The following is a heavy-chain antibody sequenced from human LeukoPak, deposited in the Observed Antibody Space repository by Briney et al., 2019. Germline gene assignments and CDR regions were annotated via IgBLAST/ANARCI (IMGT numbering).Heavy chain of an antibody. CDR3: ARVRGLRFRFWFDP. CDR1: AGSITSSSYY. Sequence: SETLSLTCTVSAGSITSSSYYWAWIRQPPGKGLEWIGSISYSGSAYYTPSLKTRVTISVDTSKNQFSLKLNSVTAADTAVYYCARVRGLRFRFWFDPWGQGTLVTVSS. D-gene: IGHD5-12*01. J-gene: IGHJ5*02. CDR2: ISYSGSA. V-gene: IGHV4-39*01.